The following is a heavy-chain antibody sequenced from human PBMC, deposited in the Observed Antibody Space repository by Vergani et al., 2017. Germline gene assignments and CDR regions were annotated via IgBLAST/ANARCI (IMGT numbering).Heavy chain of an antibody. CDR3: AREESGKNCGGDCYSFAFDI. CDR1: GFTFSSYS. Sequence: VQLVESGGGLVKPGGSLRLSCAASGFTFSSYSMNWVRQAPGKGLEWIGYIYYSGSTYYNPSLKSRVTISVDTSKNQFSLKLRSVTAADTAVYYCAREESGKNCGGDCYSFAFDIWGQGTMVTVSS. D-gene: IGHD2-21*02. J-gene: IGHJ3*02. CDR2: IYYSGST. V-gene: IGHV4-59*06.